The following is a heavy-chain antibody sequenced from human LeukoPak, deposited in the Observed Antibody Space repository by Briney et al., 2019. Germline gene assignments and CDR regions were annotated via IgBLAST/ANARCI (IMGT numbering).Heavy chain of an antibody. CDR2: ISGSGGST. Sequence: PGGSLRLSCAASGFTFSRFWMNWVRQAPGKGLEWVSTISGSGGSTYYADSVKGRFTISRDNSKNTLYLQMNSLRAEDTAVYYCAKMVHTEQWLVPFDYWGQGTLVTVSS. D-gene: IGHD6-19*01. J-gene: IGHJ4*02. V-gene: IGHV3-23*01. CDR1: GFTFSRFW. CDR3: AKMVHTEQWLVPFDY.